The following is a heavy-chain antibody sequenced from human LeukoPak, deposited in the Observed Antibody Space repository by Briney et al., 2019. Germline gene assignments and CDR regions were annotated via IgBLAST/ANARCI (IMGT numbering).Heavy chain of an antibody. D-gene: IGHD6-19*01. CDR2: ISGNGGST. CDR1: GFTFSSYA. V-gene: IGHV3-23*01. Sequence: GGSLRLSCAASGFTFSSYALTWVRQAPGKGLEWVSAISGNGGSTNYADSVKGRFTISRDNSKNTLYLQVNSLRAEDTAVYYCAKDQDGSGWYYFDYWGQGTLVTVSS. CDR3: AKDQDGSGWYYFDY. J-gene: IGHJ4*02.